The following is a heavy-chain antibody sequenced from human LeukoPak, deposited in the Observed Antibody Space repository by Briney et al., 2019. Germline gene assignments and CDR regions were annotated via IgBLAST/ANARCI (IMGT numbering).Heavy chain of an antibody. CDR1: GGTFSSYA. J-gene: IGHJ4*02. V-gene: IGHV1-69*05. Sequence: SVKVSCKASGGTFSSYAISWVRQAPGQGLEWMGRIIPIFGTANYAQKFQGRATITTDESTSTAYMELSSLRSEDTAVYYCARDRLLESIAVAGEIDYWGQGTLVTVSS. CDR3: ARDRLLESIAVAGEIDY. D-gene: IGHD6-19*01. CDR2: IIPIFGTA.